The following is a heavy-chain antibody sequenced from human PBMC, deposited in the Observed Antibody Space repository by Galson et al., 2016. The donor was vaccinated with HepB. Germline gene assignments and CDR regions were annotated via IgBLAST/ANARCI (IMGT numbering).Heavy chain of an antibody. Sequence: SLRLSCAASGITLRGYAMNWVRQAPGKGLDWVSCISRGGTYTYYADSVKGRFTVSRDNSKNTLYLQMSSLRAEDTAMYYCAKATPYYDVLTGFFVYYSDYWGHGTRVTVSS. CDR3: AKATPYYDVLTGFFVYYSDY. CDR2: ISRGGTYT. CDR1: GITLRGYA. D-gene: IGHD3-9*01. J-gene: IGHJ4*01. V-gene: IGHV3-21*04.